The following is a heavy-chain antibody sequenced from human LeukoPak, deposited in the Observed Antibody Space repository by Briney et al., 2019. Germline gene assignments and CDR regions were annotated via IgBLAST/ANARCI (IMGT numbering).Heavy chain of an antibody. J-gene: IGHJ3*02. CDR3: ARGGYSGPSLAFDI. V-gene: IGHV4-4*09. D-gene: IGHD5-12*01. Sequence: SETLSLTCTVSGGSISSYYWSWIRQPPGKGLEWIGYIYTSGSTNYNPSLKSRVTISVDTSKNQFSLKLSSMTAADTAVYYCARGGYSGPSLAFDIWGQGTMVTVSS. CDR1: GGSISSYY. CDR2: IYTSGST.